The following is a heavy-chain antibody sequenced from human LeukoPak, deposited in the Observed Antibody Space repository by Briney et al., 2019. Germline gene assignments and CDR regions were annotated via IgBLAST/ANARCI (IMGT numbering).Heavy chain of an antibody. V-gene: IGHV3-7*03. CDR1: GFMLSSTW. Sequence: GGSLRLSCAASGFMLSSTWMHWVRQAPGKGLEWVANIKQYGSEKHYVDSVKGRFTISRDNAKNSLYLQMNSLRAEDTAVYYCVRDRPAYCGGDCYSLGLDYWGQGTLVTVSS. J-gene: IGHJ4*02. CDR3: VRDRPAYCGGDCYSLGLDY. D-gene: IGHD2-21*02. CDR2: IKQYGSEK.